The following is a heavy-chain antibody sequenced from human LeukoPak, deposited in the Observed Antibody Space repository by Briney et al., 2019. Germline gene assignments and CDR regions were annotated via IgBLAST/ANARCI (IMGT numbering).Heavy chain of an antibody. CDR2: ISAYNGKT. Sequence: ASVKVSCKASGFTFTSYGISWVRQAPGQGLEWMGWISAYNGKTNYAQKLQGRVTMTTDPSTSTAYMELRSLRSDDTAVYYCAREGRSSSDPDYYYMDVWGKGTTVTVSS. CDR3: AREGRSSSDPDYYYMDV. V-gene: IGHV1-18*01. J-gene: IGHJ6*03. D-gene: IGHD6-6*01. CDR1: GFTFTSYG.